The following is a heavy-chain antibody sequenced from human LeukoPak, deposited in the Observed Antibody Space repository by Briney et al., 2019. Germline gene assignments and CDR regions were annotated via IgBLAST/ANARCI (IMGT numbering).Heavy chain of an antibody. D-gene: IGHD4-17*01. V-gene: IGHV4-59*01. J-gene: IGHJ4*02. CDR3: ARAGYGDSDFDY. CDR1: GGSISSYY. CDR2: IYYSGST. Sequence: KPSETLSLTCAVSGGSISSYYWSWIRQPPGKGLEWIGHIYYSGSTNYNPSLKSRVTISVDTSKNQFSLKLSSVTAADTAVYYCARAGYGDSDFDYWGQGTLVTVSS.